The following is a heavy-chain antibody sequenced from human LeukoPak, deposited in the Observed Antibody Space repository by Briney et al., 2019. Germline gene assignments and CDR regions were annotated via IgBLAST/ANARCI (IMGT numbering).Heavy chain of an antibody. CDR1: GYSFTTYW. Sequence: GESLKISCKGSGYSFTTYWIGWVRQMPGKGLEWMGIIYPGDSDTRYSPSFQGQVTISADKSISTAYLQWSSLKASDTAMYYCARHSSASLYANWFDPWGQGTLVTVSS. J-gene: IGHJ5*02. V-gene: IGHV5-51*01. D-gene: IGHD3-22*01. CDR2: IYPGDSDT. CDR3: ARHSSASLYANWFDP.